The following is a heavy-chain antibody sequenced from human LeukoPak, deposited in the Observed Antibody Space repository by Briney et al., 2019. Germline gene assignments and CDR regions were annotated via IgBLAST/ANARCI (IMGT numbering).Heavy chain of an antibody. CDR1: GFTVSSNY. V-gene: IGHV3-53*01. D-gene: IGHD6-13*01. J-gene: IGHJ4*02. Sequence: GGALRLSCAACGFTVSSNYTSWVRQAPGKGLEWVSVIYSGGSTYYSDSVKGRFTISRDNSKNTLYLQMNSLRAEDTAVYYCARVAAAADFDYWGQGTLVTVSS. CDR2: IYSGGST. CDR3: ARVAAAADFDY.